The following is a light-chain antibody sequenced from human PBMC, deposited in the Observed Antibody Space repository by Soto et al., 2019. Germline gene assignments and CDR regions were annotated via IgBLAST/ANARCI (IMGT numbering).Light chain of an antibody. CDR2: EAS. J-gene: IGLJ7*01. V-gene: IGLV2-23*02. Sequence: QSALTQPASVSGSPGQSITISCTATSNDVWTYNLVSWYQQHPGKAPKLLLFEASKRPLETSVRFSGSKSGNTASLTISGLQAEDEGHYYCCSYGRSRTFAVVFGGGTQLTVL. CDR1: SNDVWTYNL. CDR3: CSYGRSRTFAVV.